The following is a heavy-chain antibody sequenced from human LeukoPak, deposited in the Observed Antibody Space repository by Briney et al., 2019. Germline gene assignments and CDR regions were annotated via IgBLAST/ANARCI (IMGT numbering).Heavy chain of an antibody. Sequence: ASVKVSCKASGYTFTSNGISWVRQAPGQGLEWMGGIIPIFGTANYAQKFQGRVTITADESTSTAYMELSSLRSEDTAVYYCATSTRRGYSYGSYWGQGTLVTVSS. CDR1: GYTFTSNG. CDR3: ATSTRRGYSYGSY. D-gene: IGHD5-18*01. CDR2: IIPIFGTA. J-gene: IGHJ4*02. V-gene: IGHV1-69*13.